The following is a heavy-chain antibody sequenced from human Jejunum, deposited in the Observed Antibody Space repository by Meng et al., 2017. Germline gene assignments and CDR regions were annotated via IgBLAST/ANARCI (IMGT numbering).Heavy chain of an antibody. V-gene: IGHV3-23*01. CDR2: ISDNGGRI. D-gene: IGHD5-18*01. CDR1: GFTFTTYA. CDR3: AKGGYSFGYNDH. J-gene: IGHJ5*02. Sequence: GGSLRLSCAASGFTFTTYAMSWIRQAPGRGLEWVSVISDNGGRIFYADSVKGRFTISRDNSKNTLYLQMNNLRAEDTAVYFCAKGGYSFGYNDHWGQGTLVTGYS.